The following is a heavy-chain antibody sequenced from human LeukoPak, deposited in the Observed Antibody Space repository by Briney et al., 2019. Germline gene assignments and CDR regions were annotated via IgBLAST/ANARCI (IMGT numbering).Heavy chain of an antibody. CDR3: ARHLSGDDI. CDR2: IYSGAST. J-gene: IGHJ3*02. Sequence: PGGSLRLSCAASGFIFSSNYMSWVRQAPGKGLEGVSIIYSGASTYYADSVNCRFTISKDNSKNTLYLQMTSLRAEDMAVYYCARHLSGDDIWGQGTMVTVSS. CDR1: GFIFSSNY. V-gene: IGHV3-53*01. D-gene: IGHD4-17*01.